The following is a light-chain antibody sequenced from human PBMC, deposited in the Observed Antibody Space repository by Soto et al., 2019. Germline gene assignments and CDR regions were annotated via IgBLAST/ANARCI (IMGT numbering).Light chain of an antibody. CDR1: QSINRL. CDR2: AAS. CDR3: QQSYSTPRT. V-gene: IGKV1-39*01. Sequence: DIQMTQSPSSLSASVGDRVTITCRASQSINRLLNWYQQKPGKAPKLLIYAASTLHTGVPSRFSGSGSGTDFTLTISSLQPEDFGTYSCQQSYSTPRTFGQGTKVDIK. J-gene: IGKJ1*01.